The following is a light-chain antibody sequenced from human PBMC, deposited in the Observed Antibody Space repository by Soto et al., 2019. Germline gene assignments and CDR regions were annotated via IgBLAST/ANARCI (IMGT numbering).Light chain of an antibody. J-gene: IGKJ1*01. Sequence: DIQLSQSPSSLSASVGDRVTITFRASQDIRSALGWYQQKPGKAPKLLIYAASSLQSGVPSRFSGSGSGTDFTLTISSLQPEDFATYYCQQSYSTPRTFGQGTKVDIK. CDR1: QDIRSA. CDR2: AAS. V-gene: IGKV1-39*01. CDR3: QQSYSTPRT.